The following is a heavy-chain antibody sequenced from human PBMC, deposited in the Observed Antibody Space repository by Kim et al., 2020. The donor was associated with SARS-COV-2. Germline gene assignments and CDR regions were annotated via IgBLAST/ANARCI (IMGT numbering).Heavy chain of an antibody. CDR2: IGTSGVT. V-gene: IGHV3-13*04. CDR1: GFTFGGHD. J-gene: IGHJ6*02. CDR3: TRGVHLWLGVDV. D-gene: IGHD3-10*01. Sequence: GGSLRLSCAASGFTFGGHDMHWVRQVTGKGLEWVAAIGTSGVTFYAASVKGRFIISRENGENSLFLQMDSLGVGDTATYSCTRGVHLWLGVDVWGRGAMVTVS.